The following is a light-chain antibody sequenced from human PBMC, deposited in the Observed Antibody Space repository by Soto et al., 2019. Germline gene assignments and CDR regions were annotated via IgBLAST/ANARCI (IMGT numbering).Light chain of an antibody. J-gene: IGLJ3*02. Sequence: QSVLTQPASVSGSPGQSITISCTGTSSDVGGYNYVSWYQQYPGKAPKLMIYDVSNRPSGVSNRFSGSKSGNKASLTISGLQAEDEADYYCSSYTSSSTVVVLGGGTKVTVL. CDR3: SSYTSSSTVVV. CDR2: DVS. CDR1: SSDVGGYNY. V-gene: IGLV2-14*01.